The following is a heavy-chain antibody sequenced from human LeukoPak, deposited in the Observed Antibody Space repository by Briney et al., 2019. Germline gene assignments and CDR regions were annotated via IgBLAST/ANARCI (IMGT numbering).Heavy chain of an antibody. CDR2: IYHSGST. Sequence: SETLSLTCTVSGYSISSGYYWGWIRQPPGKGLEWIGIIYHSGSTNYNPSLKSRVTISVDTSKNQFSLKLCSVTAADTAVYYCARHGYRPYYYYDSSGYYYFGYWGQGTLVTVSS. CDR1: GYSISSGYY. CDR3: ARHGYRPYYYYDSSGYYYFGY. V-gene: IGHV4-38-2*02. D-gene: IGHD3-22*01. J-gene: IGHJ4*02.